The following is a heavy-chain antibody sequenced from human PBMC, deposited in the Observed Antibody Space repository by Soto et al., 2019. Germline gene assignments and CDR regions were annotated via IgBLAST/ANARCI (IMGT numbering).Heavy chain of an antibody. Sequence: VQLVESGGGLVQPGGSLRLSCAASGFTFSSYWMHWVRQAPGKGLVWVSRINSDGSSTSYADSVKGRFTISRDNAKNTLYLQMNSLRAEDTAVYYCAREADFGVVISNWFDPWGQGTLVTVSS. V-gene: IGHV3-74*01. CDR3: AREADFGVVISNWFDP. D-gene: IGHD3-3*01. CDR1: GFTFSSYW. CDR2: INSDGSST. J-gene: IGHJ5*02.